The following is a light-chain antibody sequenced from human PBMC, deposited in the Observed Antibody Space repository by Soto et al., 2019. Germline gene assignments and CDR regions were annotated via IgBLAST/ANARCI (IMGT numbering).Light chain of an antibody. CDR3: QQYNSYRT. V-gene: IGKV1-39*01. CDR1: QSISSY. CDR2: AAS. J-gene: IGKJ1*01. Sequence: DIPMTQSQSSLSASVGERVTIXSRASQSISSYLNWYQQKPGKAPKLLIYAASSLQSGVPSRFSGSGSGTEFTLTISSLQPDDFATYYCQQYNSYRTFGQGTKVDIK.